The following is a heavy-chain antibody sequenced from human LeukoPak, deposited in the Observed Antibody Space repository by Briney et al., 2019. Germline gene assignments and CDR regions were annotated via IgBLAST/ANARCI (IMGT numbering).Heavy chain of an antibody. V-gene: IGHV3-30*01. J-gene: IGHJ4*02. D-gene: IGHD3-22*01. Sequence: GGSLRLSCAASGFTFSSYAMHWVRPAPGKGLEWVAVISYDGSNKYYADSVKGRFTISRDNSKNTLYLQMNSLRAEDTAVYYCARGDSSGYYYGGFDYWGQGTLVTVSS. CDR2: ISYDGSNK. CDR3: ARGDSSGYYYGGFDY. CDR1: GFTFSSYA.